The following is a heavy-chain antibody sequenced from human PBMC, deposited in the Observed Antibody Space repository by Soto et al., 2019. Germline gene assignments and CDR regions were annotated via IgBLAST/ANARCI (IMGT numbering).Heavy chain of an antibody. CDR3: ARVVSDGSGSYYHYYYGMDV. J-gene: IGHJ6*02. D-gene: IGHD3-10*01. CDR2: ISSSSSYI. CDR1: GFTFSSYS. V-gene: IGHV3-21*01. Sequence: GGSLRLSCAASGFTFSSYSMNWVRQAPGKGLEWVSSISSSSSYIYYADSVKGRFTISRDNAKNSLYLQMNSLGAEDTAVYYCARVVSDGSGSYYHYYYGMDVWGQGTTVTVSS.